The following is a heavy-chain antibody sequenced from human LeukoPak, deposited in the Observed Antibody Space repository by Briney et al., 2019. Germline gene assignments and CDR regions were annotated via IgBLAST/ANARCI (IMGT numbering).Heavy chain of an antibody. CDR2: IIPVFGTQ. CDR3: GIVVDGRIGMWLLASFLY. J-gene: IGHJ4*02. V-gene: IGHV1-69*01. D-gene: IGHD2-15*01. Sequence: SVTVSCKASGGTFSNYAFVWVRQAPGQGLDWMGGIIPVFGTQNYADTFQGRVTIIADESKNAAYMDLKSLRSEDTAVYFCGIVVDGRIGMWLLASFLYWRRGTLLSVPP. CDR1: GGTFSNYA.